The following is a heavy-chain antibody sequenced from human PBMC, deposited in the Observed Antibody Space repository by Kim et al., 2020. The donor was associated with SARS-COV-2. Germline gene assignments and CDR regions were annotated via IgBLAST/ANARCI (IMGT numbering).Heavy chain of an antibody. CDR3: ARSIGYDSYYYYGMDV. CDR1: GGTFSSYA. D-gene: IGHD5-12*01. V-gene: IGHV1-69*13. Sequence: SVKVSCKASGGTFSSYAISWVRQAPGQGLEWMGGIIPIFGTGKYRQKFQGRVTIIADESTSTAYMELSSLRSEDTAVYYCARSIGYDSYYYYGMDVWGQ. J-gene: IGHJ6*02. CDR2: IIPIFGTG.